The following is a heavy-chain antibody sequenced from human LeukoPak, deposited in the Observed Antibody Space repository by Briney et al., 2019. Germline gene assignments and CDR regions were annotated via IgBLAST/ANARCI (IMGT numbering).Heavy chain of an antibody. Sequence: ASVKVSCKASGYTFTSYGISWVRQAPGQGLEWMGWINPNSGGTNYAQKFQGRVTMTRDTSISTAYMELSRLRSDDTAVYYCARSPESSGWFFDYWGQGTLVTVSS. CDR1: GYTFTSYG. V-gene: IGHV1-2*02. D-gene: IGHD6-19*01. J-gene: IGHJ4*02. CDR2: INPNSGGT. CDR3: ARSPESSGWFFDY.